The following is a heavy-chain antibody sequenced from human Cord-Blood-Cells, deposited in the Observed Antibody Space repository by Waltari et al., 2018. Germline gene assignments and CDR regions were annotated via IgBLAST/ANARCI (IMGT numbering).Heavy chain of an antibody. CDR2: IWYDGSNK. D-gene: IGHD3-9*01. Sequence: QVQLLESGVGVVRPGRSLRLPCAAPGFTYSSSGMPWVRQAPGKGLEWVAVIWYDGSNKYYADSVKGRFTISRDNSKNTLYLQMNSLRAEDTAMYYCAKSWLSDGDAFDIWGQGTMVTVSS. CDR3: AKSWLSDGDAFDI. V-gene: IGHV3-30*18. J-gene: IGHJ3*02. CDR1: GFTYSSSG.